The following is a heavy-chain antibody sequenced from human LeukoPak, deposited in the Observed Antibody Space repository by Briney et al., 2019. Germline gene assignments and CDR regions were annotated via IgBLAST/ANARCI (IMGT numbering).Heavy chain of an antibody. CDR2: ISAYNGNT. Sequence: ASVKVSCKASGYTFTSYGISWVRQAPGQGLEWMGWISAYNGNTNYAQKLQGRVTMTTDTSTSTAYIELRSLRSDDTAVYYCARGESSGWYVNNWFDPWGQGTLVTVSS. V-gene: IGHV1-18*01. J-gene: IGHJ5*02. CDR3: ARGESSGWYVNNWFDP. CDR1: GYTFTSYG. D-gene: IGHD6-19*01.